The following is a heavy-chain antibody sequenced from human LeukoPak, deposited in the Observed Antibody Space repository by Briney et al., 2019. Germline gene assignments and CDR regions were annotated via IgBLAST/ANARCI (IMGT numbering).Heavy chain of an antibody. CDR2: INPNSGGT. Sequence: GASVKVSCKASGYTFTDYYMHWVRQAPGQGLEWMGWINPNSGGTNYARKFQVRVTMTRDTSISTAYMELISLRSDDTAVYYCARAPLNLTGYYMYCYGMDVWGQGTTVTVSS. CDR1: GYTFTDYY. CDR3: ARAPLNLTGYYMYCYGMDV. J-gene: IGHJ6*02. D-gene: IGHD3-9*01. V-gene: IGHV1-2*02.